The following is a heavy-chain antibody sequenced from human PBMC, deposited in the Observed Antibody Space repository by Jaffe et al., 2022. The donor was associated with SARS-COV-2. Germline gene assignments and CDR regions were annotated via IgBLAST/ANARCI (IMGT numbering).Heavy chain of an antibody. D-gene: IGHD3-10*01. CDR3: ARIQDAIISGSLGLWFDP. V-gene: IGHV1-69*01. CDR2: IIPIFGTA. CDR1: GGTFSSYA. Sequence: QVQLVQSGAEVKKPGSSVKVSCKASGGTFSSYAISWVRQAPGQGLEWMGGIIPIFGTANYAQKFQGRVTITADESTSTAYMELSSLRSEDTAVYYCARIQDAIISGSLGLWFDPWGQGTLVTVSS. J-gene: IGHJ5*02.